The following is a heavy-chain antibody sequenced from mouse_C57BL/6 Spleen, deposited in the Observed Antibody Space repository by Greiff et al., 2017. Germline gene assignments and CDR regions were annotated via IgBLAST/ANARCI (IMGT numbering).Heavy chain of an antibody. J-gene: IGHJ3*01. Sequence: DVQLQESGAELVRPGASVKLSCTASGFNIKDDYMHWVKQRPEQGLEWIGWIDPENGDTEYASKFQGKATITADTSSNTAYLQLRSLTPEDTAVYYCTTWLYYSNYVFAYWGQGTLVTVSA. CDR1: GFNIKDDY. CDR2: IDPENGDT. V-gene: IGHV14-4*01. D-gene: IGHD2-5*01. CDR3: TTWLYYSNYVFAY.